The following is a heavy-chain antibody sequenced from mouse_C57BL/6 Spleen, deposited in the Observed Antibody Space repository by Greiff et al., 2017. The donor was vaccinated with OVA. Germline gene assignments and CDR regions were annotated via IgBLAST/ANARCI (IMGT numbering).Heavy chain of an antibody. J-gene: IGHJ1*03. CDR1: GFTFRSYG. Sequence: EVQRVESGGDLVKPGGSLKLSCAASGFTFRSYGMSWVRQTPNKRLGWVATISSGGSYTYYPDSVKGRFTISRDNAKNTLYLQMSSLKSEDTAMYYCARQAFYYGSSYWYFDVWGTGTTVTVSS. CDR2: ISSGGSYT. V-gene: IGHV5-6*01. CDR3: ARQAFYYGSSYWYFDV. D-gene: IGHD1-1*01.